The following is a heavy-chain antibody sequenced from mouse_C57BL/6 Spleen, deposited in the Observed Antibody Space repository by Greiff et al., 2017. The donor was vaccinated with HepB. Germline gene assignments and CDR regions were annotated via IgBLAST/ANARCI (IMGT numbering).Heavy chain of an antibody. D-gene: IGHD1-1*01. V-gene: IGHV1-55*01. Sequence: VQLQHPGAELVKPGASVKMSCKASGYTFTSYWITWVKQRPGQGLEWIGDIYPGSGSTNYNEKFKSKATLTVDTSSSTAYMQLSSLTSEDSAVYYCARESYYYGSSYRYFDYWGQGTTLTVSS. CDR2: IYPGSGST. J-gene: IGHJ2*01. CDR3: ARESYYYGSSYRYFDY. CDR1: GYTFTSYW.